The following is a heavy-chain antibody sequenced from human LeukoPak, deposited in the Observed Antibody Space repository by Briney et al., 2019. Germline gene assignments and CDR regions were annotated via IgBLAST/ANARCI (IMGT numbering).Heavy chain of an antibody. CDR2: IIRDGSRT. D-gene: IGHD3-22*01. J-gene: IGHJ4*02. CDR1: GFTFSTYW. V-gene: IGHV3-74*01. CDR3: VRDYYDSSGYSPDY. Sequence: PAGGSLRPSCAASGFTFSTYWMDWVRQAPGKGLVWVSRIIRDGSRTTYPDSVKGRFTISRDNAKNTLYLQMNSLRAEDTAVYYCVRDYYDSSGYSPDYWGEGTLVTVSS.